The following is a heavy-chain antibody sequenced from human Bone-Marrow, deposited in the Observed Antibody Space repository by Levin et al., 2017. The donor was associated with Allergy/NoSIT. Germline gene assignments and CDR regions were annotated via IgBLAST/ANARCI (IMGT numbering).Heavy chain of an antibody. Sequence: GGSLRLSCSASGFTFSRHEMNWVRQAPGKRPEWVSYIGDGGTPVYYADSVKGRFTISRDNAKNSLYLQMNSLRVEDTAVYYCASFLHDGDYGYWGQGTLVTVSS. D-gene: IGHD4-17*01. V-gene: IGHV3-48*03. CDR1: GFTFSRHE. J-gene: IGHJ4*02. CDR2: IGDGGTPV. CDR3: ASFLHDGDYGY.